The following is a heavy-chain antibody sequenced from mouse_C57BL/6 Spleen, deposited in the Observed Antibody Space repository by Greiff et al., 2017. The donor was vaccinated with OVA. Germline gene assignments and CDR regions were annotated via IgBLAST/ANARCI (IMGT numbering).Heavy chain of an antibody. D-gene: IGHD2-1*01. CDR2: IDPSDSET. J-gene: IGHJ2*01. Sequence: QVQLQQPGAELVRPGSSVKLSCKASGYTFTSYWMHWVKQRPIQGLEWIGNIDPSDSETHYNQKFKDKATLTVDKSSSTAYMQLSSLTSEDSAVYYRARDYGNSYYFDYWGQGTTLTASS. CDR3: ARDYGNSYYFDY. V-gene: IGHV1-52*01. CDR1: GYTFTSYW.